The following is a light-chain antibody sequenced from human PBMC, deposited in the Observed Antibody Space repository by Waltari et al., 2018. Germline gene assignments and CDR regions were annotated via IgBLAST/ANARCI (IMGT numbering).Light chain of an antibody. V-gene: IGKV1-5*03. Sequence: DIHMTQSPSTLSASVGDRVNLTCRASQSILTWLAWYQQKPGQAPRLLIYNASNLQSGVSSRFSGSGSGTEFTLTISSLQPDDFATYYCQQYNTYSPGPAFGGGTKVEIK. CDR1: QSILTW. CDR3: QQYNTYSPGPA. CDR2: NAS. J-gene: IGKJ4*01.